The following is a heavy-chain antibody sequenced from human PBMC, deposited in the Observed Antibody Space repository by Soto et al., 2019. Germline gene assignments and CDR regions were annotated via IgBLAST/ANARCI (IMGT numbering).Heavy chain of an antibody. D-gene: IGHD2-15*01. Sequence: QVQLVESGGRVVQPGTSLRLSCAVSGFSFSTYGMHWVRQAPGKGLEWVAVIWHNGNNKYYAESVKGRFTISRDNSKNTLYLQMNSLRAEDTAVYYCARDTSAGVDYWGQGTLVTVSS. CDR1: GFSFSTYG. J-gene: IGHJ4*02. V-gene: IGHV3-33*01. CDR3: ARDTSAGVDY. CDR2: IWHNGNNK.